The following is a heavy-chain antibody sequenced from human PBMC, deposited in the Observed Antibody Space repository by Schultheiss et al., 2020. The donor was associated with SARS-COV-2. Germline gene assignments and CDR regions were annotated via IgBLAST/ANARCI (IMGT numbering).Heavy chain of an antibody. J-gene: IGHJ6*02. V-gene: IGHV4-39*07. CDR2: IYHSGST. D-gene: IGHD3-10*01. CDR1: GGSISSGGYY. Sequence: SETLSLTCTVSGGSISSGGYYWSWIRQPPGKGLEWIGSIYHSGSTYYNPSLKSRVTISVDTSKNQFSLKLSSVTAADTAVYYCARDASGSYHYYYGMDVWGQGTTVTVSS. CDR3: ARDASGSYHYYYGMDV.